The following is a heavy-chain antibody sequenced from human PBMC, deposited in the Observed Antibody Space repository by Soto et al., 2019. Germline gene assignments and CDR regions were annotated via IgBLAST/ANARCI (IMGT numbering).Heavy chain of an antibody. CDR3: ARESALWTTADY. V-gene: IGHV4-30-4*01. D-gene: IGHD4-17*01. CDR2: IYYSGST. Sequence: TLSLTCTVSGGSISSGDYYWSWIRQPPGKGLEWIGYIYYSGSTYYNPSLKSRVTISVDTSKNQFSLKLSSVTAADTAVYYCARESALWTTADYWGQGTLVTVSS. CDR1: GGSISSGDYY. J-gene: IGHJ4*02.